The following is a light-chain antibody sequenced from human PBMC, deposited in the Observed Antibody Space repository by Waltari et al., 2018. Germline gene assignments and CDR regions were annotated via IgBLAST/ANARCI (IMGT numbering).Light chain of an antibody. CDR2: DVS. J-gene: IGLJ3*02. Sequence: QSALTQPASVSGSPGQSITISCTGTSRDVGGYNYSSWSQHHPGKAPTLMIYDVSKRPSGVSNRFSGSKSGNMASLTISGLQAEDEADYYCSSYTSSSTWVFGGGTKLTVL. CDR3: SSYTSSSTWV. V-gene: IGLV2-14*03. CDR1: SRDVGGYNY.